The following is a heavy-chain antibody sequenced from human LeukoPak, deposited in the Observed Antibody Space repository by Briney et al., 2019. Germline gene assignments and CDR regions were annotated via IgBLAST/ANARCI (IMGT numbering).Heavy chain of an antibody. J-gene: IGHJ3*02. CDR1: GFTFSSYA. V-gene: IGHV3-30-3*01. CDR3: ARVLSRYNWNDGYDAFDI. Sequence: GGSLRLSCAASGFTFSSYAMHWVRQAPGKGLEWVAVISYDGSNKYYADSVKGRFTISRDNSKNTLYLQMNSLRAEDTAVYYCARVLSRYNWNDGYDAFDIWGQGTMVTVSS. CDR2: ISYDGSNK. D-gene: IGHD1-1*01.